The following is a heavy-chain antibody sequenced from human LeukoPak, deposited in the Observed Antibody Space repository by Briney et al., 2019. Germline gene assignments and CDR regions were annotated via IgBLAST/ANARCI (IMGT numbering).Heavy chain of an antibody. J-gene: IGHJ5*02. Sequence: SETLSLTCTVSGGAIASGGYSWNWIRQSPGKGLEWIGCIYDRGPAYYNPSLKSRFTISVDRPKNQFFLNVTSLTAADTAVHYCARSRQASGLLSSWGQGTPVVVSS. CDR1: GGAIASGGYS. V-gene: IGHV4-30-2*06. CDR2: IYDRGPA. D-gene: IGHD3-10*01. CDR3: ARSRQASGLLSS.